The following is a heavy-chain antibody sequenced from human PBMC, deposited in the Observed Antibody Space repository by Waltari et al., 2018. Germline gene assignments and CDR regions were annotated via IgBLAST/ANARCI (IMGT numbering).Heavy chain of an antibody. CDR3: ARPKWRTSWKMGEFDP. CDR1: GGSISGNY. Sequence: QVQLQESGPGLVKPSETLSLTCIVSGGSISGNYWTWIRRPAGKGLEWIGRIYSSGSTNYNPSLKSRVAMSIDTSKNQFSLKLTSVTAADTAVYYCARPKWRTSWKMGEFDPWGQGTLVTVSS. D-gene: IGHD2-2*01. J-gene: IGHJ5*02. V-gene: IGHV4-4*07. CDR2: IYSSGST.